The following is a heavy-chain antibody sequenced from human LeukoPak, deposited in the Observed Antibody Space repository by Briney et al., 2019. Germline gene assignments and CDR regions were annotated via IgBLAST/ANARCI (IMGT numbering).Heavy chain of an antibody. CDR1: GGSFSGYY. J-gene: IGHJ4*02. V-gene: IGHV4-34*01. CDR3: ARGQWLVPFDY. CDR2: INHSGST. Sequence: SETLSLTCAVYGGSFSGYYWSWIRQPPGKGLEWIGEINHSGSTSYNPSLKSRVTISVDTSKNHFSLKLSSVTAADTAVYYCARGQWLVPFDYWGQGTLV. D-gene: IGHD6-19*01.